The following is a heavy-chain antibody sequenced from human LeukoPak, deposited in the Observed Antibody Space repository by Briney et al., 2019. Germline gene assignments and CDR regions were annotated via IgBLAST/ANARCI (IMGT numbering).Heavy chain of an antibody. CDR1: GYTFTGYF. V-gene: IGHV1-2*02. CDR2: INPNSGDT. Sequence: ASVKVSCKASGYTFTGYFMHWVRQAPGQGLEWMGWINPNSGDTNYAQKFQGRVTMTRDTSISTAYMELSSLRYDDTAVYYCASRGGSGKYDFDFWDQGTLVTVSS. J-gene: IGHJ4*02. D-gene: IGHD3-10*01. CDR3: ASRGGSGKYDFDF.